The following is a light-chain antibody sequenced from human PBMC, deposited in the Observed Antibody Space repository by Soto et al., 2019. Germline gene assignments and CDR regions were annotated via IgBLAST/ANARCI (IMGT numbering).Light chain of an antibody. V-gene: IGKV3-11*01. CDR1: QTISTY. J-gene: IGKJ5*01. CDR3: LQRSDWPIT. Sequence: EIVMTQSPSTLSVSPGERATLSCRASQTISTYLAWYQQKPGQAPRLLIYDASTRATGIPARFSGSGSGTDFTLTISYLEPEDFAVYYCLQRSDWPITFGQGTRLEI. CDR2: DAS.